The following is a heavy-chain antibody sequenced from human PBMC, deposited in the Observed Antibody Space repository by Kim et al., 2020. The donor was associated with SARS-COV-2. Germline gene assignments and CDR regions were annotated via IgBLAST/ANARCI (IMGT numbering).Heavy chain of an antibody. D-gene: IGHD3-16*01. CDR3: ARGSYASGMDV. Sequence: SETLSLTCAVSGGSINNVGYSWSWIRQLPGMGLEWIGYIYDSGTTYYSPSLKSRVTISLDRSRTQLVLNLNSVTAADTAGYYCARGSYASGMDVWGQGT. J-gene: IGHJ6*02. CDR1: GGSINNVGYS. CDR2: IYDSGTT. V-gene: IGHV4-30-2*01.